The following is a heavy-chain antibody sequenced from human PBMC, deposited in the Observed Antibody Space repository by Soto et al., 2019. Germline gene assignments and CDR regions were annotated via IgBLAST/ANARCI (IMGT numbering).Heavy chain of an antibody. V-gene: IGHV3-21*01. CDR1: GFTFSSYS. J-gene: IGHJ5*02. D-gene: IGHD3-3*01. Sequence: GGSLRLSCAASGFTFSSYSMNWVRQAPGKGLEWVSSISSSSSYIYYADSVKGRFTISRDNAKNSLYLQMNSLRAEDTAVYYCERDLIFGGVIIGNWFDAWGQGTLVTVSS. CDR2: ISSSSSYI. CDR3: ERDLIFGGVIIGNWFDA.